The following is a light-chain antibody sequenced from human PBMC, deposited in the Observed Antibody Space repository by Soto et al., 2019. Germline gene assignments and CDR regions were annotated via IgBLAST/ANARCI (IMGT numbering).Light chain of an antibody. J-gene: IGLJ2*01. Sequence: QSALTQPPSASGSPGQSITISCTGTSTDVGTYNYVSWYQQHPGKAPKLMIYEVNKRPSGVPDRFSGSKSGNTASLTVSGVQAEDEADYYCSSYAGSNKMIFGGGTKVTVL. V-gene: IGLV2-8*01. CDR3: SSYAGSNKMI. CDR2: EVN. CDR1: STDVGTYNY.